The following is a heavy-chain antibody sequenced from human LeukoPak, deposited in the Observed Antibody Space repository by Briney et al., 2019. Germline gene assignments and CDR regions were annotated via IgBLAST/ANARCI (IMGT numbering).Heavy chain of an antibody. CDR2: IYTSGST. D-gene: IGHD2-2*01. Sequence: SETLSLTCTVSGYSIRSGYYWGWIRQPAGKGLEWIGRIYTSGSTNYNPSLKSRVTMSVDTSKNQFSLKLSSVTAADTAVYYCARGGTSWSGFDPWGQGTLVTVSS. CDR1: GYSIRSGYY. V-gene: IGHV4-4*07. J-gene: IGHJ5*02. CDR3: ARGGTSWSGFDP.